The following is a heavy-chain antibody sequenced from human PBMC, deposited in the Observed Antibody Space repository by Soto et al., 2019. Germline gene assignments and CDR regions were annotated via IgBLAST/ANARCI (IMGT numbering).Heavy chain of an antibody. J-gene: IGHJ6*02. Sequence: SETLSLTCTVAGGSISSYYWSWIRQPPGKGLEWIGYIYYSGSTNYNPSLKSRVTISVDTSKNQFSLKLSSVTAADTAVYYCARGGDSSSSVGMDVWGQGTTVTVSS. CDR1: GGSISSYY. V-gene: IGHV4-59*01. D-gene: IGHD6-6*01. CDR3: ARGGDSSSSVGMDV. CDR2: IYYSGST.